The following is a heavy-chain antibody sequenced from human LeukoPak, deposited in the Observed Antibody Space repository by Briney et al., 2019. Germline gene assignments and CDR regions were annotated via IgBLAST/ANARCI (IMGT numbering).Heavy chain of an antibody. D-gene: IGHD6-19*01. V-gene: IGHV3-21*01. CDR2: ISTSSSYI. Sequence: GGSLRLSCAASGFTFSYYNMNWVRQAPGKGLEWVSSISTSSSYIYYTDSVKGRFTISRDNAKNSLFLQMNSLRAEDTAVYYCAKDRRPGYSSGWSSLGGFDYWGQGTLVTVSS. CDR3: AKDRRPGYSSGWSSLGGFDY. J-gene: IGHJ4*02. CDR1: GFTFSYYN.